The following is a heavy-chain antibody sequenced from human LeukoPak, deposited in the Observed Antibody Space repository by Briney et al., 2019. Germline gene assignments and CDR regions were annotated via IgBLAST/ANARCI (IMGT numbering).Heavy chain of an antibody. Sequence: SETLSLTCAVYGGSFSGYYWSWIRQPPGKGLEWIGEINHSGSTNYNPSLKSRVTISVDTSKNQFSLKLSSVTAADTAVYYCARVGIAAAGTGAFDIWGQGTMVTVSS. V-gene: IGHV4-34*01. CDR3: ARVGIAAAGTGAFDI. CDR2: INHSGST. CDR1: GGSFSGYY. D-gene: IGHD6-13*01. J-gene: IGHJ3*02.